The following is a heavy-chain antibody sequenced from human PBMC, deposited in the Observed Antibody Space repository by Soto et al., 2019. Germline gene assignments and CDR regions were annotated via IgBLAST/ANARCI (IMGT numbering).Heavy chain of an antibody. CDR3: ARAREPEYSSAIFFDI. J-gene: IGHJ4*02. D-gene: IGHD6-6*01. CDR2: IYSAGGT. Sequence: GGSLRLSCAASGLTVSSSYMSWVRQAPGKGLQWVSVIYSAGGTYYANSVKGRFTISRDISTNMVYLQMGSLTDEDTAVYYCARAREPEYSSAIFFDIWGQGALVTVSS. CDR1: GLTVSSSY. V-gene: IGHV3-53*01.